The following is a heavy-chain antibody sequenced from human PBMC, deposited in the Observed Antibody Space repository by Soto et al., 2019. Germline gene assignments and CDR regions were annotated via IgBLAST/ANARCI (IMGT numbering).Heavy chain of an antibody. CDR3: AREKGIVGATLDY. CDR1: GYTFTGYY. V-gene: IGHV1-2*02. D-gene: IGHD1-26*01. CDR2: INPNSGGT. Sequence: ASEKVSCKASGYTFTGYYMHWVRQAPGQGLEWMGWINPNSGGTNYAQKFQGRVTMTRDTSISTAYMELSRLRSDDTAVYYCAREKGIVGATLDYWGQGTLVTVSS. J-gene: IGHJ4*02.